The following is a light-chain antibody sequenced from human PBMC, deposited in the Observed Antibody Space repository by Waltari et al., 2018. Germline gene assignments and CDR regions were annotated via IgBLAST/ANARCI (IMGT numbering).Light chain of an antibody. CDR1: QSISGW. J-gene: IGKJ1*01. Sequence: DIQMTQSPSTLSAFVGDRVTITCRASQSISGWLAWYQQKPGKAPKLLIYKASSLESGVPSRVSGSGSGTEFTLTISSLQPDDFATYYCQQYDVYPWTFGQGTKVEIK. CDR2: KAS. CDR3: QQYDVYPWT. V-gene: IGKV1-5*03.